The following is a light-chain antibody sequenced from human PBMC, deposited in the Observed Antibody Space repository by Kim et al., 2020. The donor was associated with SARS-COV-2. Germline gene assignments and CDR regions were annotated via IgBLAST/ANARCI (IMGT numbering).Light chain of an antibody. Sequence: FTISGTGGRSNIGAGYDVNWYQPLPGTAPKLLIYSNTNRPSGVPDRISGSTSGTSASLAITGLQAEDEGDYYCQSYDSSPNGYWVFGGGTKVTVL. CDR1: RSNIGAGYD. CDR3: QSYDSSPNGYWV. CDR2: SNT. J-gene: IGLJ3*02. V-gene: IGLV1-40*01.